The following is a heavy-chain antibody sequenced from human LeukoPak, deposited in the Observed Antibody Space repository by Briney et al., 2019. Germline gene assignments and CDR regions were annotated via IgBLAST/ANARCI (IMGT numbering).Heavy chain of an antibody. V-gene: IGHV3-7*01. CDR1: VYLLSSCY. D-gene: IGHD5-18*01. Sequence: GGPLTLLCGLWVYLLSSCYVRWPREPPGKGLEWLANIKVDRSEKYSGDSGKGRLTTSRDNAKNSLYLQMNSLRAEDTAVYYCARISGWLGDNAFDIWGQGTMVTVSS. CDR2: IKVDRSEK. CDR3: ARISGWLGDNAFDI. J-gene: IGHJ3*02.